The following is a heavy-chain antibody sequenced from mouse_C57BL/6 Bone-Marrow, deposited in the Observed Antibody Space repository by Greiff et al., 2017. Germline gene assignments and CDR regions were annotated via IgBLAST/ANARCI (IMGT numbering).Heavy chain of an antibody. CDR3: ARGHQLAPLDY. D-gene: IGHD4-1*02. Sequence: EVQLQQSGPELVKPGASVKISCKASGYSFTGYYMNWVKQSPEKSLEWIGEINPSTGGTTYNQKFKAKATLTVDKSSSTAYMQLNSLTSEDSAVYYCARGHQLAPLDYWGQGATLTVSS. J-gene: IGHJ2*01. CDR2: INPSTGGT. CDR1: GYSFTGYY. V-gene: IGHV1-42*01.